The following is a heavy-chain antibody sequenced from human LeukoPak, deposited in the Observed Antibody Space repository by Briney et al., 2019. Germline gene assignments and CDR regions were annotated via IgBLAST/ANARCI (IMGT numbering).Heavy chain of an antibody. V-gene: IGHV1-2*02. CDR1: GYTFTGYY. J-gene: IGHJ4*02. D-gene: IGHD6-13*01. CDR2: INPNSGGT. Sequence: ASVKVSCKASGYTFTGYYMHWVRHAPGQGLEWMGWINPNSGGTNYAQKFQGRVTMTRDTSISTAYMELSRLRSDDTAVYYCAREGIAAAGSGYWGQGTLVTVSS. CDR3: AREGIAAAGSGY.